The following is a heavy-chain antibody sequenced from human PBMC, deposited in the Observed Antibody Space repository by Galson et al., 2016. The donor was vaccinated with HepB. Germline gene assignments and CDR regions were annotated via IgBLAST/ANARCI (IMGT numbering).Heavy chain of an antibody. CDR1: GYSFTDYR. J-gene: IGHJ3*02. V-gene: IGHV1-46*01. D-gene: IGHD4-11*01. CDR2: INPRGGAT. CDR3: AAAPWSTTAAPHDAFDI. Sequence: SVKVSCKASGYSFTDYRIHWVRQAPGQGLECMGVINPRGGATDYVQKFQGRVTFTADESSNTAHMELSSLKSEDTAMYYCAAAPWSTTAAPHDAFDIWGPGTVVIVSS.